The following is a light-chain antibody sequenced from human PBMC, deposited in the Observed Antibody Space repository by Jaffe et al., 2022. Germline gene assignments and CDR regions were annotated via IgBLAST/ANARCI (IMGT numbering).Light chain of an antibody. Sequence: DIQLTQSPSFLSASVGDRVTITCRASQGISSYLAWYQQKPGKAPKLLIYAASTLQSGVPSRFSGSGSGTEFTLTISSLQPEDFATYYCQQLNSLPSTFGQGTKLEIK. CDR1: QGISSY. V-gene: IGKV1-9*01. CDR2: AAS. CDR3: QQLNSLPST. J-gene: IGKJ2*01.